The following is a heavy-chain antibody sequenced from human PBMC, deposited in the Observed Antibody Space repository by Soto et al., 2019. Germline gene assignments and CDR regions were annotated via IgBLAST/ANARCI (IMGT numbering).Heavy chain of an antibody. CDR3: AKDRSGYSYGYSWFDP. J-gene: IGHJ5*02. Sequence: GGSLRLSCAASGFTFSSYAMSWVRQAPGKGLEWVSAISGSGGSTYYADSVKGRFTISRDNSKNTLYLQMNSLRAEDTAVYYCAKDRSGYSYGYSWFDPWGQGTLVTAPQ. V-gene: IGHV3-23*01. CDR2: ISGSGGST. CDR1: GFTFSSYA. D-gene: IGHD5-18*01.